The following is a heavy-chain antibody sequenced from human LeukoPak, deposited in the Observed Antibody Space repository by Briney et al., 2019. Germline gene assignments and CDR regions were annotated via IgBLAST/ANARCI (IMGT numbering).Heavy chain of an antibody. CDR3: ARASRFMGYYMDV. CDR1: GGSFSGYY. V-gene: IGHV4-34*01. D-gene: IGHD3-10*01. Sequence: SETLSLTCAVYGGSFSGYYWSWIRQPPGKELEWIGEINHSGSTNYNPSLKSRVTISVDTSKNQFSLKLSSVTAADTAVYYCARASRFMGYYMDVWGKGTTVTVSS. CDR2: INHSGST. J-gene: IGHJ6*03.